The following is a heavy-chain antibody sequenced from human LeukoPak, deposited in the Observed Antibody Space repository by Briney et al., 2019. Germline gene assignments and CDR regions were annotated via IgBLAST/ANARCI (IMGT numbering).Heavy chain of an antibody. Sequence: PSETLSLTCAVYGGSFSGYYWSWIRQPPGKGLEWIGEINHSGSTTYNPSLKSRVTISVDTSKNQFSLKLGSVTAADTAVYYCARDSADYYGSGSQLDYWGQGTLVTVS. CDR1: GGSFSGYY. D-gene: IGHD3-10*01. CDR3: ARDSADYYGSGSQLDY. V-gene: IGHV4-34*01. CDR2: INHSGST. J-gene: IGHJ4*02.